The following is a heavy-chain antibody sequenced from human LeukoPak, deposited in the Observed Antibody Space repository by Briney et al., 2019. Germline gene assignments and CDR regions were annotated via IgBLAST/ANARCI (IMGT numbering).Heavy chain of an antibody. V-gene: IGHV4-59*08. D-gene: IGHD5-18*01. CDR1: GGSISSYY. CDR3: ARDAGYSLQEYYYYYMDV. Sequence: SETLSLTCTVSGGSISSYYWSWIRQPPGKGLEWIGYIYYSGSTNYNPSLKSRVTISVDTSKNQFSLKLSSVTAADTAVYYCARDAGYSLQEYYYYYMDVWGKGTTVTVSS. CDR2: IYYSGST. J-gene: IGHJ6*03.